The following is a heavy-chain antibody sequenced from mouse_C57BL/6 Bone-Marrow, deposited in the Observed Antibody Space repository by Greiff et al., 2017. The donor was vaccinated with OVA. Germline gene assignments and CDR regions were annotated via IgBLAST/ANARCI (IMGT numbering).Heavy chain of an antibody. CDR1: GYTFTDYN. CDR3: ASYYDYDDYYAMDY. V-gene: IGHV1-18*01. CDR2: INPNNGGT. J-gene: IGHJ4*01. D-gene: IGHD2-4*01. Sequence: VQLQQSGPELVKPGASVKIPCKASGYTFTDYNMDWVKQSHGKSLEWIGDINPNNGGTNYNQKFKGKATLTVDKSSSTAYMELRSLTSEDTAVYYCASYYDYDDYYAMDYWGQGTSVTVSS.